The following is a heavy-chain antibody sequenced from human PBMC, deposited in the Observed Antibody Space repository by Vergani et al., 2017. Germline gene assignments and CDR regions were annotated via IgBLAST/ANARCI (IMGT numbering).Heavy chain of an antibody. CDR3: ARVNTETNGHLYYYYYMDV. Sequence: QVQLQQWGGGLLKPSETLSLTCVVNGGSFTSYHWTWIRQSPGEGLDWVGDIDHTGRPDYNPSLKSRLTMSVDKSRNQFSLTLNSVTATDTAIYFCARVNTETNGHLYYYYYMDVLGQGTAGTVS. CDR1: GGSFTSYH. V-gene: IGHV4-34*01. CDR2: IDHTGRP. J-gene: IGHJ6*03. D-gene: IGHD4-11*01.